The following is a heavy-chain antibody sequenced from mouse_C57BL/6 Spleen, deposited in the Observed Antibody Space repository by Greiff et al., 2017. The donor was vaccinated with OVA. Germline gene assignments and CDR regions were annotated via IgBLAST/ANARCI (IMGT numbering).Heavy chain of an antibody. V-gene: IGHV1-69*01. CDR1: GYTFTSYW. D-gene: IGHD2-4*01. J-gene: IGHJ2*01. Sequence: QVQLQQPGAELVMPGASVKLSCKASGYTFTSYWMHWVKQRPGQGLEWIGEIDPSDSYTNYNQKFKGKSTLTVDKSSSTAYMQLSSLTSEDSAVYDGARSGDYDRYYFDYWGQGTTLTVSS. CDR3: ARSGDYDRYYFDY. CDR2: IDPSDSYT.